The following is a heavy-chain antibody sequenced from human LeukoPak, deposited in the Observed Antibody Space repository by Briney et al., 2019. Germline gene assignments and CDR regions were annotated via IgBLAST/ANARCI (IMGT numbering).Heavy chain of an antibody. CDR2: ISGSTSYI. V-gene: IGHV3-21*01. CDR3: ARVGPWVHPDGYYYYMDV. CDR1: GFTFSSDS. J-gene: IGHJ6*03. D-gene: IGHD1-14*01. Sequence: GGSLRLSCAASGFTFSSDSMNWVRQAPGKGLEWVSSISGSTSYIAYADSVEGRFTIARYNTKNALYLQMNSLRVEDTAVYYCARVGPWVHPDGYYYYMDVWGKGTTVTVSS.